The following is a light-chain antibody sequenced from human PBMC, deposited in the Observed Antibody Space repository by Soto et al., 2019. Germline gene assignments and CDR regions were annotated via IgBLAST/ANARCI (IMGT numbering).Light chain of an antibody. CDR3: SSYTSSSTLDV. J-gene: IGLJ1*01. Sequence: QSALTQPASVSGSPGQSITISCTGTSSDVGGYNYVSWYQQHPGKAPKLMIYDVSNRPSGVSNRFSGSKSGNTASLAISGPPGEEGGGYYCSSYTSSSTLDVFGTGTKLTVL. CDR1: SSDVGGYNY. CDR2: DVS. V-gene: IGLV2-14*01.